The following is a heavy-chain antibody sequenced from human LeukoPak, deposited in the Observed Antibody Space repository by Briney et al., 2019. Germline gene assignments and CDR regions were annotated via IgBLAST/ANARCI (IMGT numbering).Heavy chain of an antibody. J-gene: IGHJ6*02. V-gene: IGHV4-30-2*01. CDR1: GGSISSGGYS. CDR3: ARGPVSPKDYYYYYGMDV. Sequence: PSQTLSLTCAVSGGSISSGGYSWSWNRQPRGRGLEWIGYIYNSGSTYYNPSLKSRVTISVDGSKNQFSLKLSSVTAADTAVYYCARGPVSPKDYYYYYGMDVWGQGTTVTVSS. CDR2: IYNSGST. D-gene: IGHD2-8*01.